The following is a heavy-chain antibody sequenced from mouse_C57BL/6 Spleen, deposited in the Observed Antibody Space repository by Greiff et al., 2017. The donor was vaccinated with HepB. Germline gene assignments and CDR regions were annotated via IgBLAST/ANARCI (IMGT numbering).Heavy chain of an antibody. CDR3: ARGGTTVERYFDV. J-gene: IGHJ1*03. CDR2: IYPGSGNT. V-gene: IGHV1-76*01. D-gene: IGHD1-1*01. CDR1: GYTFTDYY. Sequence: QVQLQQSGAELVRPGASVKLSCKASGYTFTDYYINWVKQRPGQGLEWIARIYPGSGNTYYNEKFKGKATLTAEKSSSTAYMQLSSLTSEDSAVYFCARGGTTVERYFDVWGTGTTVTVSS.